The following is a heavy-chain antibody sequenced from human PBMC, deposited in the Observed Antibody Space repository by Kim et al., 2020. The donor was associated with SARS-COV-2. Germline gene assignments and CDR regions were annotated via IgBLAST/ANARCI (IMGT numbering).Heavy chain of an antibody. V-gene: IGHV3-21*01. CDR1: GFTFSSYS. J-gene: IGHJ4*02. CDR2: ISSSSSYI. D-gene: IGHD6-19*01. CDR3: ARDTGYSSGWYFIRFHY. Sequence: GGSLRLSCAASGFTFSSYSMNWVRQAPGKGLEWVSSISSSSSYIYYADPVKGRFTISRDNAKNSLYLQMNSLRAEDTAVYYCARDTGYSSGWYFIRFHYWGQGTLVTVSS.